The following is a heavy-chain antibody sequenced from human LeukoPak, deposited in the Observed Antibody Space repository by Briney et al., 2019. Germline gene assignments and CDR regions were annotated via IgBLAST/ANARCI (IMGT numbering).Heavy chain of an antibody. CDR3: ARSRGGYYSDY. D-gene: IGHD3-22*01. CDR2: IGFSGGST. CDR1: GFTFSSYA. V-gene: IGHV3-23*01. J-gene: IGHJ4*02. Sequence: GGSLRLSCTASGFTFSSYAMNWVRQTPGKGLEWVSDIGFSGGSTYYADSVKGRFTISRDNSKNTLYLQMNSLRADDTALYYCARSRGGYYSDYWGQGTLVTVSS.